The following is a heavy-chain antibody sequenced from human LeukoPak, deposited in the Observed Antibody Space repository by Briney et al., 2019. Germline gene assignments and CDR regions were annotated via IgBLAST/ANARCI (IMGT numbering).Heavy chain of an antibody. CDR3: AKEDGWLDP. CDR2: IKSKADGGTT. Sequence: PGGSLRLSCAASGFTFSYAWMSWVRQAPGKGLEWVGRIKSKADGGTTDYAAPVKGRFAISRDDSKNTLYLQMNSLKTEDTAIYYCAKEDGWLDPWGRGTLVTVFS. CDR1: GFTFSYAW. V-gene: IGHV3-15*01. J-gene: IGHJ5*02.